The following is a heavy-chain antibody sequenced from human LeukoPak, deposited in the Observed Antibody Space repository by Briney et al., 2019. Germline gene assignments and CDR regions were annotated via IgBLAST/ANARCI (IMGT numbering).Heavy chain of an antibody. Sequence: GSLRLSCAASGFTFSDYYMSWIRQAPGKGLEWIAYVGTAGKRIDYAESVRGRFTTSRDDAKSSLFLQMDSLTVEDTALYYCAKLVVPAANAVDSWGQGTLVTVSS. V-gene: IGHV3-11*01. D-gene: IGHD2-2*01. CDR1: GFTFSDYY. CDR2: VGTAGKRI. J-gene: IGHJ4*02. CDR3: AKLVVPAANAVDS.